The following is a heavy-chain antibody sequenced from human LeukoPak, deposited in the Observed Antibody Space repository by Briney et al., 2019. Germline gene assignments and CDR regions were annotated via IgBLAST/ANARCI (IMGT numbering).Heavy chain of an antibody. J-gene: IGHJ4*02. Sequence: GRSLRLSCAASGFTFSSYAMSWVRQAPGKGLEWVSAISGSGGSTYYADSVKGRFTISRDNSKNTLYLQMNSLRAEDTAVYYCAKAYYDSSGYYVPSHFDYWGQGTLVTVSS. CDR1: GFTFSSYA. V-gene: IGHV3-23*01. CDR3: AKAYYDSSGYYVPSHFDY. CDR2: ISGSGGST. D-gene: IGHD3-22*01.